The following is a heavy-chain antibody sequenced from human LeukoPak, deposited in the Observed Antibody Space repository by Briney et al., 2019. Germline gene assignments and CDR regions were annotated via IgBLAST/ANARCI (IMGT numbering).Heavy chain of an antibody. CDR1: GFTFSTYW. CDR2: LNEDGSVK. D-gene: IGHD3-22*01. CDR3: GRDYDRTVDF. Sequence: GGSLRLSCAASGFTFSTYWMSWVRQAQGKGLEWVAILNEDGSVKYYVDSVKGRFTISRDNAKNSLHLQMHSLRAEDTAVYYCGRDYDRTVDFWGQGTLVTVSS. V-gene: IGHV3-7*04. J-gene: IGHJ4*02.